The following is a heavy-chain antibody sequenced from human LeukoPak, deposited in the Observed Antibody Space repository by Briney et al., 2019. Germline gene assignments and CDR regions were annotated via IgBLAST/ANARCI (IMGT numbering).Heavy chain of an antibody. CDR3: ARVDNWNEVTDDY. D-gene: IGHD1-20*01. J-gene: IGHJ4*02. V-gene: IGHV3-21*01. CDR2: ISSSSKYI. CDR1: GFTFRTYA. Sequence: KPGGSLRLSCAASGFTFRTYAMTWVRQAPGKGLEWVSSISSSSKYIYYADSVKGRFTISRDNARNSLYLQMNSLRAEDTAVYYCARVDNWNEVTDDYWGQGTLVTVSS.